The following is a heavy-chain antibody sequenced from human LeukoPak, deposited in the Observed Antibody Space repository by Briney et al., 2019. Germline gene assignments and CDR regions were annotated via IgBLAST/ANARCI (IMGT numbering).Heavy chain of an antibody. Sequence: SETLSLTCIASGGSISSYYWSWIRQPPGKGLEWIGWIYYSGSTSYNPSLKSRVTISVDTSKNQFSLKLNSVTAADTAVYYCARVGDCSGGTCFGYWGQGTLVTVSS. CDR3: ARVGDCSGGTCFGY. D-gene: IGHD2-15*01. CDR2: IYYSGST. CDR1: GGSISSYY. J-gene: IGHJ4*02. V-gene: IGHV4-59*01.